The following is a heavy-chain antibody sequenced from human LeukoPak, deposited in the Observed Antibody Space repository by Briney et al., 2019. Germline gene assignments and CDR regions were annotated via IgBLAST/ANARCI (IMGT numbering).Heavy chain of an antibody. Sequence: SETLSLTXTVSGGSIISSSYYWGRIHQPPGKGLAWIASIYYSGNTYYNPSLKSRVTISVDTSKNQFSLKLSSVTAADTAVYYCARQLTTVVIPFDYWGQGTLVTVSS. CDR3: ARQLTTVVIPFDY. CDR1: GGSIISSSYY. D-gene: IGHD4-23*01. CDR2: IYYSGNT. J-gene: IGHJ4*02. V-gene: IGHV4-39*01.